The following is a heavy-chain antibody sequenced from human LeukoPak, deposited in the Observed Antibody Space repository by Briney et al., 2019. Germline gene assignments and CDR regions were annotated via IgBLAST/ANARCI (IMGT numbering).Heavy chain of an antibody. Sequence: SGGSLRLSGAASGFTVDSNYLSWVRKAPGKGLEWVSTIYTGGNTYYAASVKGRFTISRDFSKNTVFLHMNSLRAEDTAMYYCARDLAVAGDAFDIWGQGTMVTVSS. CDR2: IYTGGNT. J-gene: IGHJ3*02. V-gene: IGHV3-53*01. D-gene: IGHD6-19*01. CDR3: ARDLAVAGDAFDI. CDR1: GFTVDSNY.